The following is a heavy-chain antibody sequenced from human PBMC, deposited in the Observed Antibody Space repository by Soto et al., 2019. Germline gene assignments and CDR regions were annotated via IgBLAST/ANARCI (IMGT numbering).Heavy chain of an antibody. J-gene: IGHJ4*02. CDR3: ARDSGDYGDYDY. V-gene: IGHV4-61*01. Sequence: SETLSLTCTVSGGSVSSGSYYWSWIRQPPGKGLEWIGYIYYSGSTNYNPSLKSRVTISVDTSKNQFSLKLSSVTAAETAVYYCARDSGDYGDYDYWGQGTLVTVSS. D-gene: IGHD4-17*01. CDR1: GGSVSSGSYY. CDR2: IYYSGST.